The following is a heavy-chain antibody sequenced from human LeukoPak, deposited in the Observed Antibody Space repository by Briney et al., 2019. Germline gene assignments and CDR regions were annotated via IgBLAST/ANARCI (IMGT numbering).Heavy chain of an antibody. J-gene: IGHJ4*02. V-gene: IGHV3-48*01. CDR3: ARGPYKDFWSGYSDY. CDR1: GFTFSSYS. Sequence: YPGGSLRLSCSASGFTFSSYSMNWVRQAPGKGLEWVSYISSSSTTIYYADSVKGRFTISRDNAKNSLYLQMNSLRVADTAVYYCARGPYKDFWSGYSDYWGQGTLVTVSS. D-gene: IGHD3-3*01. CDR2: ISSSSTTI.